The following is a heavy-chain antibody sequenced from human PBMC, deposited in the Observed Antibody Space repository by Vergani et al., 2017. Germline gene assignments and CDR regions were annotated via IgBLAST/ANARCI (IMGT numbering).Heavy chain of an antibody. CDR3: ARALQDIVLMVLRPTAGVFDI. CDR1: GYTFTSYG. J-gene: IGHJ3*02. Sequence: QVQLVQSGAEVKKPGASVKVSCKASGYTFTSYGISWVRQAPGQGLEWMGWISAYNGNTNYAQKLQGRVTMTTDTSTTTAYMELRSLRSDDTAVYYCARALQDIVLMVLRPTAGVFDIWGQGTMVTVSS. CDR2: ISAYNGNT. V-gene: IGHV1-18*04. D-gene: IGHD2-8*01.